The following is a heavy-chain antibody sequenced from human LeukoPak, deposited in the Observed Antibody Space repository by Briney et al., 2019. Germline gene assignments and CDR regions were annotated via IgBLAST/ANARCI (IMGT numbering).Heavy chain of an antibody. CDR3: TREYSGSFDY. CDR1: GLTFSNAW. D-gene: IGHD1-26*01. Sequence: GGSLRLSCAASGLTFSNAWMNWVRQTPEKGLEWVGLIKSTANGGTIDYAAPVKGRFTISRDDSKNTLHLQMNSLKIEDTAMYYCTREYSGSFDYWGQGALVTVPS. CDR2: IKSTANGGTI. J-gene: IGHJ4*02. V-gene: IGHV3-15*01.